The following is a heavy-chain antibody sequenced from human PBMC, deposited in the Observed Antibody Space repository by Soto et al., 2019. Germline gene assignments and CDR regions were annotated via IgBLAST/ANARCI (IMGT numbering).Heavy chain of an antibody. Sequence: PSETLSFTCSVSGDSISTVDYFWAWIRQPPGQALEYIGYIYKSTTTYYNPSFESRVAISLDTSKSQFSLNVTSVTAADTAVYFCARGRYCLTGRCFPNWFDSLGQGTPVTVSS. J-gene: IGHJ5*01. V-gene: IGHV4-30-4*01. CDR1: GDSISTVDYF. CDR2: IYKSTTT. CDR3: ARGRYCLTGRCFPNWFDS. D-gene: IGHD2-15*01.